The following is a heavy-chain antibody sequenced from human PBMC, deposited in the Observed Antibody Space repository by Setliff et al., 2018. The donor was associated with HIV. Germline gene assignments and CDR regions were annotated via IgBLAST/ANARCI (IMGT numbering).Heavy chain of an antibody. V-gene: IGHV1-69*10. J-gene: IGHJ3*02. Sequence: ASVKVSCKASGGTSYAINWVRQAPGQGLEWMGQIITVLDITDYAQKFQGRVTITADKSTNTMYMEMTSLTSEDTAVYYCAGPRGDEAFDIWGQGTMVTVSS. D-gene: IGHD3-10*01. CDR3: AGPRGDEAFDI. CDR1: GGTSYA. CDR2: IITVLDIT.